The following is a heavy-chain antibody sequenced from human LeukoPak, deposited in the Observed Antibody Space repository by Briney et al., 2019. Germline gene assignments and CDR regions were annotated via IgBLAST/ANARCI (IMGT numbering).Heavy chain of an antibody. CDR2: IYYSGST. J-gene: IGHJ3*02. V-gene: IGHV4-59*12. CDR1: GGSISSYY. D-gene: IGHD5-18*01. Sequence: PSETLSLTCTVSGGSISSYYWSWIRQPPGKGLEWIGYIYYSGSTNYDPSLKSRVTMSVDTSKNQFSLKLSSVTAADTAVYYCARDVGGDTGAFDIWGQGTMVTVSS. CDR3: ARDVGGDTGAFDI.